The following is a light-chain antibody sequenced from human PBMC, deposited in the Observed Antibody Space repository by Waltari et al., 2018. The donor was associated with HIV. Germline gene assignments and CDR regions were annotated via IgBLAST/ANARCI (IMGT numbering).Light chain of an antibody. J-gene: IGKJ4*01. CDR2: AVS. CDR3: QQRLNWPLT. CDR1: QSVGYF. V-gene: IGKV3-11*01. Sequence: EIVLTQSPVTLSLSPGERADLSRRASQSVGYFLAWYQQKPGQAPRLLIYAVSKRAAGTPARFSGSGSKTNFTLTISALEPEDFVVYYCQQRLNWPLTFGGGTRVEI.